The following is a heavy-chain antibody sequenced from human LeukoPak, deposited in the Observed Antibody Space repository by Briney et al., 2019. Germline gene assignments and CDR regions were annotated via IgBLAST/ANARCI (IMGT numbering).Heavy chain of an antibody. Sequence: ASVKVSSRASGYTFTGCYMHWVRQAPGQGLEWMGWIDPNSGGTNYAQKFQGRVTMTRDTSVSTAYMELSRLRSDDTAVYYCARDLSSGSDLDYWGQGTLVTVSS. V-gene: IGHV1-2*02. CDR2: IDPNSGGT. D-gene: IGHD6-19*01. CDR3: ARDLSSGSDLDY. CDR1: GYTFTGCY. J-gene: IGHJ4*02.